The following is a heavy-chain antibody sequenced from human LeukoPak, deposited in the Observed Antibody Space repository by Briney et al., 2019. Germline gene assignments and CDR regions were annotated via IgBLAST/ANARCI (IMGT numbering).Heavy chain of an antibody. CDR1: RYSFTSYW. CDR2: IYRGDSDT. Sequence: GESLNISCKGSRYSFTSYWIGWVRHMPGKGLEWTGIIYRGDSDTRYSPSLQGKVTISADKSISTAYLQWSSLKASDTAMYYCARPGSRWLQYFDYWGQGTLVTVSS. V-gene: IGHV5-51*01. J-gene: IGHJ4*02. CDR3: ARPGSRWLQYFDY. D-gene: IGHD5-24*01.